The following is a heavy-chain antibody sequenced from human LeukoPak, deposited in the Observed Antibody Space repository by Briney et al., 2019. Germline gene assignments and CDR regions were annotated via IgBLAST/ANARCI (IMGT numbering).Heavy chain of an antibody. CDR2: ILYSGST. CDR3: ARSPTYFYDDSGYPRGFEY. D-gene: IGHD3-22*01. Sequence: SETLSLTCSVSGGSMNNYYWTWVRQPPGKGLEWIGYILYSGSTNYSPSLKSRVTISVDTSKNQFSLKLNSVTAADTAVYYCARSPTYFYDDSGYPRGFEYWGQGIMVTVSS. J-gene: IGHJ4*02. CDR1: GGSMNNYY. V-gene: IGHV4-59*12.